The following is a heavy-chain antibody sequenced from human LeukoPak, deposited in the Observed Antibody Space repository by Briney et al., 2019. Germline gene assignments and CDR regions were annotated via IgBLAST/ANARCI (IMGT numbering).Heavy chain of an antibody. CDR2: IYYSGNT. Sequence: SETLSLTCTVSGGFISGTTSYWGWIRQPPGKGLQWIGSIYYSGNTYYNPSLKSRVTISVDTSKNQFSLTLNSVTAADTAVYYCATLLSAPRDYWGQGTLVTVSS. CDR1: GGFISGTTSY. D-gene: IGHD3-10*01. J-gene: IGHJ4*02. V-gene: IGHV4-39*01. CDR3: ATLLSAPRDY.